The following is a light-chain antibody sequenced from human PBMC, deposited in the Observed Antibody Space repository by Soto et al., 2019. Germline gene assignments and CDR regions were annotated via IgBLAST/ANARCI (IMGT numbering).Light chain of an antibody. CDR1: QSVSNSY. CDR2: GAS. CDR3: QQYGRSPLT. J-gene: IGKJ4*01. Sequence: EIVLTQSPGPLSLSPGERATLSCRASQSVSNSYLAWYQQKPGQAPRLLIYGASDRATGVPDRFSGSGSGTDFTLTISRVEPEDFAVYYCQQYGRSPLTFGGGTKMEIK. V-gene: IGKV3-20*01.